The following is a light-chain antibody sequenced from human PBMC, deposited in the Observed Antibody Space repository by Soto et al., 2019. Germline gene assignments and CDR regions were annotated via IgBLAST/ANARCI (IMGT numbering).Light chain of an antibody. J-gene: IGLJ2*01. Sequence: QSVLTQPASVSGSAGQSITISCTGTSSDVGGYNYVSWYQQHPGKAPKLMIYDVSNRPSGVSNRFSGSKSGNMASLTISGLQAEDEADYYCSSYTTSGSLVFGGGTKLTVL. CDR1: SSDVGGYNY. CDR2: DVS. CDR3: SSYTTSGSLV. V-gene: IGLV2-14*01.